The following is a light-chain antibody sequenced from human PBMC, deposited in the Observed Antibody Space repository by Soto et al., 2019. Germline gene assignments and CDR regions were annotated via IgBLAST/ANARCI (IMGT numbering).Light chain of an antibody. Sequence: QSVLTQPPSVSGAPGQRVTISCTGSSSNIGAGYDVHWYQQLPGTAPKLLIYGNSNRPSGVPDRFSGSKSGTSASLAITGLQGEDEADYYYQSYDGSLSGHVVFGGGTKLTVL. CDR3: QSYDGSLSGHVV. CDR2: GNS. J-gene: IGLJ2*01. CDR1: SSNIGAGYD. V-gene: IGLV1-40*01.